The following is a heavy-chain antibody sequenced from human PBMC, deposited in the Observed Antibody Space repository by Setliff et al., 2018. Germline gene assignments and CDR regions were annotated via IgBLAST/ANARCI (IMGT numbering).Heavy chain of an antibody. CDR3: ARESAGDESVRHLYYTDV. CDR2: VYSSVYSSGIT. CDR1: GGSITSGSYY. Sequence: SETLSLTCAVSGGSITSGSYYWSWIRQPAGRGLEWVGRVYSSVYSSGITSYNPSLKSRVTISMDTSKNQFSLGLTSVTAADTAVYYCARESAGDESVRHLYYTDVWGRGTTGTVSS. V-gene: IGHV4-61*02. J-gene: IGHJ6*03. D-gene: IGHD1-1*01.